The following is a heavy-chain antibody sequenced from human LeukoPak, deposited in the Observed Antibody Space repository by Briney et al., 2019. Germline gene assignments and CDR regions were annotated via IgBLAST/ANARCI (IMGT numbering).Heavy chain of an antibody. CDR1: GFGFSTYG. J-gene: IGHJ4*02. Sequence: GGSLRLSCAASGFGFSTYGMSWVRQAPGKGLEWVSIISANGGTTYYADSVKGRFTISRDNSKNTLYLQMNSLRAEDTAVYYCAKDGSPKTTVTRAYFDYWGQGTLVTVSS. CDR3: AKDGSPKTTVTRAYFDY. V-gene: IGHV3-23*01. D-gene: IGHD4-17*01. CDR2: ISANGGTT.